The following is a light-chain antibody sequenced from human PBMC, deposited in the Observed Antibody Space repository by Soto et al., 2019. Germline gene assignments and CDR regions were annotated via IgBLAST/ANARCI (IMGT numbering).Light chain of an antibody. CDR3: QQRSNWPPEVT. J-gene: IGKJ1*01. V-gene: IGKV3-11*01. CDR1: QSVSSY. CDR2: DAS. Sequence: EIVLTQSPATLSLSPGGRATLSCISSQSVSSYLAWYQQKPGQAPRLLIYDASNRATGIPARFSGSGSGTDFTLTISSLEPEDFVVYYCQQRSNWPPEVTFGQGTKVDIK.